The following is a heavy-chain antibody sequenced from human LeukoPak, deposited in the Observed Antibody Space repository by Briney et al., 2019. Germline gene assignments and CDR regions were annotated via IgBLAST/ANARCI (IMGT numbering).Heavy chain of an antibody. D-gene: IGHD3-16*01. V-gene: IGHV4-59*01. CDR1: GGSISSYY. CDR2: IYYSGGT. J-gene: IGHJ4*02. Sequence: SETLSLTCTVSGGSISSYYWSWIRQPPGEGLEWIGYIYYSGGTNSNPPLQSRFTPSVDTSKNQFSLKLSSVTAADTAVYYCARVGLGANDYFDYWGQGTLVTVSS. CDR3: ARVGLGANDYFDY.